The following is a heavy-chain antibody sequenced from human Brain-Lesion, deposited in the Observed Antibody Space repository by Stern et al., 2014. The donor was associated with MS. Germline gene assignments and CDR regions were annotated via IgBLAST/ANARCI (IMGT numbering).Heavy chain of an antibody. Sequence: EVHLVESGGGLVPPGGSLRLSCAASGFTFSNYWMHWVRQAPGKVLVWVARVNNDGRRTSYADSVKGRFTMSRDNAKNTLYLQMNSLRVEDTAIYYCARGERWFDSWGQGTLVTVSS. CDR2: VNNDGRRT. V-gene: IGHV3-74*01. CDR1: GFTFSNYW. J-gene: IGHJ5*01. CDR3: ARGERWFDS.